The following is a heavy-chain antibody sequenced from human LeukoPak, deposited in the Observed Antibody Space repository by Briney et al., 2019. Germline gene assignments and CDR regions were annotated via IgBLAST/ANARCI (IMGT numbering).Heavy chain of an antibody. Sequence: SETLALTRTVSVGSISISSYYCGWVRQPPGKGLGWNGSIYYKGSTYYNPSLKSRLTISVDTAKNQFSLKLGSVTAADTAVYYCARHAFRYYDSSGLPDVDYWGQRTLVTVSS. J-gene: IGHJ4*02. CDR2: IYYKGST. D-gene: IGHD3-22*01. CDR3: ARHAFRYYDSSGLPDVDY. V-gene: IGHV4-39*01. CDR1: VGSISISSYY.